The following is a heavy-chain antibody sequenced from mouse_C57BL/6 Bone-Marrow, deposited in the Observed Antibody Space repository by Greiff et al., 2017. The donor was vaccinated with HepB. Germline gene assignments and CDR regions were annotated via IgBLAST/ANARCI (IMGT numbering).Heavy chain of an antibody. CDR1: GYTFTSYG. J-gene: IGHJ1*03. Sequence: VKLLESGAELARPGASVKLSCKASGYTFTSYGISWVKQRTGQGLEWIGEIYPRSGNTYYNEKFKGKATLTADKSSSTAYMELRSLTSEDSAVYFCARGEGHYYGIYWYCDVWGTGTTVTVSS. CDR2: IYPRSGNT. V-gene: IGHV1-81*01. D-gene: IGHD1-1*01. CDR3: ARGEGHYYGIYWYCDV.